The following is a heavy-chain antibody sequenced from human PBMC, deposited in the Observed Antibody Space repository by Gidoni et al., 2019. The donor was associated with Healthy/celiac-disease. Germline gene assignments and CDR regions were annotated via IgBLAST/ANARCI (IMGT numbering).Heavy chain of an antibody. D-gene: IGHD6-19*01. CDR2: IKSKTDGGTT. CDR1: GFTFRNAW. Sequence: EVQLVESGGGLVKPGGSLRLSCAASGFTFRNAWRSWVRQAQGKGLEWVGRIKSKTDGGTTDYAAHVKGRFTISRDDSKNTLYLQMNSLKTEDTAVYYCTTKHQWLAPYYYGMDVWGQGTTVTVSS. CDR3: TTKHQWLAPYYYGMDV. V-gene: IGHV3-15*01. J-gene: IGHJ6*02.